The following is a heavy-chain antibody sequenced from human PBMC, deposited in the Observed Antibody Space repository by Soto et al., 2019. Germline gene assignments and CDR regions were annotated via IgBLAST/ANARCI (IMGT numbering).Heavy chain of an antibody. CDR2: ISGSGGST. D-gene: IGHD2-2*01. CDR1: GFTFSSYA. CDR3: AKGLGASSTSRWPEYDAFDI. Sequence: EVPLLESGGGLVQPGGSLRLSCAASGFTFSSYAMSWVRQAPGKGLEWVSAISGSGGSTYYADSVKGRFTISRDNSKNTLYLQMNSLRAEDTAVYYCAKGLGASSTSRWPEYDAFDIWGQGTMVTVSS. V-gene: IGHV3-23*01. J-gene: IGHJ3*02.